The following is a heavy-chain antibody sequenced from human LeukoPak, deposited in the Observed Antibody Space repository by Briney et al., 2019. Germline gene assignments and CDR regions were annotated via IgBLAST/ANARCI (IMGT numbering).Heavy chain of an antibody. CDR2: KNPNSGNS. Sequence: ASVKVSCKASGYTFTNYDINWVRQATGQGLEWMGYKNPNSGNSAYAQKFQGRVTITTDASITKAYMELSGLRSEDKALNYCARGGPDYGGQGTLVTVPS. J-gene: IGHJ4*02. CDR1: GYTFTNYD. CDR3: ARGGPDY. V-gene: IGHV1-8*01.